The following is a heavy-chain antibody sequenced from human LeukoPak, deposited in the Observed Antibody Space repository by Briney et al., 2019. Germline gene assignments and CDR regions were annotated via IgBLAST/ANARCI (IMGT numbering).Heavy chain of an antibody. CDR2: ISSSSYI. D-gene: IGHD6-19*01. CDR1: GFTFSSYS. J-gene: IGHJ4*02. CDR3: ATIQGYSSGWYFRY. Sequence: PGGSLRLSCAASGFTFSSYSMNWVRQAPGKGLEWVSSISSSSYIYYADSVKGRFTISRDNAKNTLYLQMNSLRAEDTAVYYCATIQGYSSGWYFRYWGQGTLVTVSS. V-gene: IGHV3-21*04.